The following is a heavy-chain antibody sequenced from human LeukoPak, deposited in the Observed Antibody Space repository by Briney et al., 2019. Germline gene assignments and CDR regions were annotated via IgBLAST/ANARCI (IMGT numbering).Heavy chain of an antibody. Sequence: SETLSLTCTVSGGSINNYYWSWMRQSAEKGLEWIGRIDTSGNTRYNPSLKSRLSMSLDTSKNQFSLRLSSVTAADTAVYYCARGYSEGYSGYDAYFDYWGQGTLVTVSS. V-gene: IGHV4-4*07. D-gene: IGHD5-12*01. CDR2: IDTSGNT. J-gene: IGHJ4*02. CDR3: ARGYSEGYSGYDAYFDY. CDR1: GGSINNYY.